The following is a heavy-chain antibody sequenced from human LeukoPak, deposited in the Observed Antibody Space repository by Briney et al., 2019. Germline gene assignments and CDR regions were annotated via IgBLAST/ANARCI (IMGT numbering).Heavy chain of an antibody. Sequence: ASVKVSCKVSGYTLTELSMHWVRQPTGQGLEWMGWVNPNSGNTGYAQKFQGRVTMTRNTSISTAYMELSSLRSEDTAVYYCARVVVSDLLYYYYYMDVWGKGTTVTVSS. CDR1: GYTLTELS. CDR3: ARVVVSDLLYYYYYMDV. J-gene: IGHJ6*03. CDR2: VNPNSGNT. V-gene: IGHV1-8*01. D-gene: IGHD2-8*02.